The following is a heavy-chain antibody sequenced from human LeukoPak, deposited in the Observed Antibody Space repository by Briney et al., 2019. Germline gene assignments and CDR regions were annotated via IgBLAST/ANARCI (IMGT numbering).Heavy chain of an antibody. Sequence: PGGSLRLSCAASGFTFSSYGMHWVRQAPGKGLEWVAVISYDGSNKYYADSVKGRFTISRDNSKNTLYLQMNSLRAEDTAVYYCARVGRPITMAHYYYGMDVWGQGTTVTVSS. D-gene: IGHD3-10*01. CDR2: ISYDGSNK. J-gene: IGHJ6*02. CDR1: GFTFSSYG. CDR3: ARVGRPITMAHYYYGMDV. V-gene: IGHV3-30*03.